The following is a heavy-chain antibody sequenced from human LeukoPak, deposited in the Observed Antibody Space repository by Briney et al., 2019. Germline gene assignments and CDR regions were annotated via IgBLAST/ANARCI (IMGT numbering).Heavy chain of an antibody. CDR1: GYTFTSYG. CDR2: ISAYNGNT. Sequence: GASVKVSCKASGYTFTSYGISWVRQAPGQGLEWMGWISAYNGNTNYAQKLQGRVTMTTDTSTSTAYMELRSLRSDDTAVYYCARDTPGRQWLVRSPFDYWGQGTLVTVSS. J-gene: IGHJ4*02. CDR3: ARDTPGRQWLVRSPFDY. V-gene: IGHV1-18*01. D-gene: IGHD6-19*01.